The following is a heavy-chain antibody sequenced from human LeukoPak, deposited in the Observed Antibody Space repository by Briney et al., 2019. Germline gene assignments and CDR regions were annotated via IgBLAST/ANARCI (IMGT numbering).Heavy chain of an antibody. CDR3: ARDGSFGRDV. CDR2: IWYAESST. D-gene: IGHD6-19*01. Sequence: PGRSLRLSCAASGFIFNSYGIHWVRQAPGKGLEWVAVIWYAESSTYYTDSVKGRFTISRDNSKKTVYLQMNSLRVEDTGVYYCARDGSFGRDVWGQGTTVTVSS. V-gene: IGHV3-33*01. J-gene: IGHJ6*02. CDR1: GFIFNSYG.